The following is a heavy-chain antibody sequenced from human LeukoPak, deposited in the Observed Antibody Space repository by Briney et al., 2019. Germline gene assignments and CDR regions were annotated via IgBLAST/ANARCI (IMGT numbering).Heavy chain of an antibody. CDR3: ATIYDVSDYRMAFDI. D-gene: IGHD3-22*01. V-gene: IGHV4-34*01. Sequence: SETLSLTCAVYGVSFSGYYWSWIRQPPGKGLEWIGEISHRGGTNYNPSLKSRVNISPDTSMNQFSLKLSSVTAADTAVYYCATIYDVSDYRMAFDIWGQGTMVTVSS. CDR2: ISHRGGT. CDR1: GVSFSGYY. J-gene: IGHJ3*02.